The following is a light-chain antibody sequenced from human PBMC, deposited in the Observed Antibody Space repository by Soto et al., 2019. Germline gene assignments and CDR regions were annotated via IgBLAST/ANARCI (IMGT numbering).Light chain of an antibody. V-gene: IGKV3-11*01. J-gene: IGKJ1*01. CDR3: QQRSSAPWT. CDR1: ESVRTY. Sequence: EIVLTQSPATLSLSPGDRATLSCRASESVRTYVDWYQQKPGQAPGLLIHGASNRATGIPARFSGSGSGTEFTLTISSLESEDFAVYYCQQRSSAPWTFGQGTKVDIK. CDR2: GAS.